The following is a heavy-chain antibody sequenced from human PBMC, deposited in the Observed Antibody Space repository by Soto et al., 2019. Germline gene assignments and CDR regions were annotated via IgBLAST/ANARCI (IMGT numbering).Heavy chain of an antibody. CDR3: ARLKITVDDSSSYSSGMDV. Sequence: ESPKISCKGSGYSFTSYWIVWVRQMPGKGLEWMGSVYPAYSETRFRPAFQGQGTISADKSISTAYLQWSRMKASDTALYYCARLKITVDDSSSYSSGMDVWGQGTPVTVS. J-gene: IGHJ6*02. V-gene: IGHV5-51*01. CDR2: VYPAYSET. CDR1: GYSFTSYW. D-gene: IGHD3-10*01.